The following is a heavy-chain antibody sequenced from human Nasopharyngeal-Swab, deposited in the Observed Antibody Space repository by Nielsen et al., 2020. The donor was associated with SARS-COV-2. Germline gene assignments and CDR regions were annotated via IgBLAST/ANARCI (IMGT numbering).Heavy chain of an antibody. CDR3: ARYFPRPLDFWNHLSVSHLLYYYGMDV. Sequence: GGSLQISCAASGFTFSSYWMHWVRQAPGKGLVWVSRINSDGSSTSCADSVKGRFTISRDNAKNTLYLQMNSLRAEDTAVYYCARYFPRPLDFWNHLSVSHLLYYYGMDVWGQGTTVTVSS. CDR2: INSDGSST. CDR1: GFTFSSYW. D-gene: IGHD3-3*01. V-gene: IGHV3-74*01. J-gene: IGHJ6*02.